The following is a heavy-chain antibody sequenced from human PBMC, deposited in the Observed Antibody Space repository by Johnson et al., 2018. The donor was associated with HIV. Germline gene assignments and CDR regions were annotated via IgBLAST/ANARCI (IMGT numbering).Heavy chain of an antibody. J-gene: IGHJ3*02. Sequence: VQLVESGGGLVQPGGSLRLSCAASGFIFRSYDMHWVRQTAGKGLEWVSAIGKVSDTYYSDSVKGRFTISRENAKNSFYLQLNNLRAGDTALYYCARGSYDGDAFDIWGQGTMVTVSS. CDR2: IGKVSDT. D-gene: IGHD1-26*01. CDR1: GFIFRSYD. CDR3: ARGSYDGDAFDI. V-gene: IGHV3-13*01.